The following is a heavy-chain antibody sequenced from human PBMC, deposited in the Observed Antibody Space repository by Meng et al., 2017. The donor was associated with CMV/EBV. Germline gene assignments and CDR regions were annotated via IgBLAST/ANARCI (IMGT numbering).Heavy chain of an antibody. D-gene: IGHD2-8*01. CDR2: IAHDGSAK. J-gene: IGHJ4*02. Sequence: HVWLVGFGGGVVTPGGSLGLAGAASGFPFSSSAMHWVRQPPGKGLEWVSFIAHDGSAKTYTESVKGRFTISRDDSENTVYLEMNSLRVEDTAVYYCAKDLYYSFDYWGQGTLVTVSS. CDR1: GFPFSSSA. V-gene: IGHV3-30*02. CDR3: AKDLYYSFDY.